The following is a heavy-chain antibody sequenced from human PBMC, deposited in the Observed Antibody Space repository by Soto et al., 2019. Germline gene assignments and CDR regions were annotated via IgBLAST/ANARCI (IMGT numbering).Heavy chain of an antibody. D-gene: IGHD2-15*01. J-gene: IGHJ4*02. Sequence: QVQLVQSGAEVKKPGASVKVSCKASGYTFTSYGISWVRQAPGQGLEWMGWISAYNGNTNYAQKLQGRVTMTTDTSTSTTYMELRSLRSDDTAVYYCARVVGYCSGGSCYSLYYFDYWGQGTLVTVSS. V-gene: IGHV1-18*01. CDR2: ISAYNGNT. CDR3: ARVVGYCSGGSCYSLYYFDY. CDR1: GYTFTSYG.